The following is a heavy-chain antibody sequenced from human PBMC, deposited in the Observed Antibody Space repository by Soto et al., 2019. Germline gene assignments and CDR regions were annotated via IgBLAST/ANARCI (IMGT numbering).Heavy chain of an antibody. CDR1: GFSLRNARMG. D-gene: IGHD2-15*01. J-gene: IGHJ5*02. Sequence: SGPTLANPTETLTLTCTVSGFSLRNARMGVGWIRQPPGKALEWLAHIFSNDEKSYSTSLKSRLTISKDTTKSQVALTMTNMDPVDTATYYCARIRRGHCSGGSCYVVGWFDPWGQGTLVTVSS. V-gene: IGHV2-26*01. CDR3: ARIRRGHCSGGSCYVVGWFDP. CDR2: IFSNDEK.